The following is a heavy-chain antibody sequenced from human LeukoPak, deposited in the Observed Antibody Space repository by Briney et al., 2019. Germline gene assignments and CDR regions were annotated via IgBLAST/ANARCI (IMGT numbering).Heavy chain of an antibody. Sequence: PGRSLTLSCAASGFTFSSYDMHWVRQAPGKGLEWVAVISYDGSNKYYADSVKGRFTISRDNSKNTLYLEMNSLRAEDTAVYYCAKDRVSSGWYEYFQYWGQGTLVTVSS. CDR3: AKDRVSSGWYEYFQY. J-gene: IGHJ1*01. CDR2: ISYDGSNK. V-gene: IGHV3-30*18. CDR1: GFTFSSYD. D-gene: IGHD6-19*01.